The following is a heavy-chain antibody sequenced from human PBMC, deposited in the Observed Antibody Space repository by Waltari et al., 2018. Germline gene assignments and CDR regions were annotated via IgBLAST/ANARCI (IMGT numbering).Heavy chain of an antibody. CDR2: IYTSGST. J-gene: IGHJ4*02. CDR3: ARSRRGGSGYTY. Sequence: QVQLQESGPGLVKPSQTLSLTCTVSGGSLSSGSYYWSWIRQPAGKGLEWIGYIYTSGSTNYNPSLKSRVTISVDTSKNQFSLKLSSVTAADTAVYYCARSRRGGSGYTYWGQGTLVTVSS. V-gene: IGHV4-61*09. CDR1: GGSLSSGSYY. D-gene: IGHD6-19*01.